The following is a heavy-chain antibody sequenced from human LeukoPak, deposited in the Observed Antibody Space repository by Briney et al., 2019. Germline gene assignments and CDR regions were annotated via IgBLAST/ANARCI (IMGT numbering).Heavy chain of an antibody. CDR3: AKINDYGVLDACDV. J-gene: IGHJ3*01. Sequence: PGGSLRLSCTASGFSFHSYAMSWVRQAPGKGLEWVSGISGSGQSAHYAASVRGRFTISRDNSKSTVYIQMNSLRVEDTAVYYCAKINDYGVLDACDVWGQGTMVSVSS. V-gene: IGHV3-23*01. CDR1: GFSFHSYA. CDR2: ISGSGQSA. D-gene: IGHD4-17*01.